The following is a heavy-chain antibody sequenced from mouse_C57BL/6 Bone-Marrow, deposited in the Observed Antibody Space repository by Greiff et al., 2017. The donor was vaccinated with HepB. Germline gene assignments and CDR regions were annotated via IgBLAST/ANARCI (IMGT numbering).Heavy chain of an antibody. CDR3: ARDEAGTVAY. Sequence: DVHLVESGPGLVKPSQSLSLTCSVTGYSITSGYYWNWIRQFPGNKLEWMGYISYDGSNNYNPSLKNRISITRDTSKNQFFLKLNSVTTEDTATYYCARDEAGTVAYWGQGTLVTVSA. CDR2: ISYDGSN. D-gene: IGHD4-1*01. V-gene: IGHV3-6*01. J-gene: IGHJ3*01. CDR1: GYSITSGYY.